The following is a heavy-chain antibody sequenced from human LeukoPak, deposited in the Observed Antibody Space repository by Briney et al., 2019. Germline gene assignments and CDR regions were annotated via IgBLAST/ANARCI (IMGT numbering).Heavy chain of an antibody. D-gene: IGHD6-13*01. V-gene: IGHV3-21*01. J-gene: IGHJ4*02. CDR1: GFTFSSYS. CDR3: ARVSRGSGQQQLVRLAKTLQYYFDY. CDR2: ISSSSSYI. Sequence: TGGSLRLSCAASGFTFSSYSMNWVRQAPGKGLEWVSSISSSSSYIYYADSVKGRFTISRDNAKNSLYPQLNSLRAEDTAVYYCARVSRGSGQQQLVRLAKTLQYYFDYWGQGTLVTVSS.